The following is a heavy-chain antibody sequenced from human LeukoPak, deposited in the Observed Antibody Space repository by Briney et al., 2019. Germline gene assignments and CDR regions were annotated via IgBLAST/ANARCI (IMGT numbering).Heavy chain of an antibody. CDR3: ARLGSNYYYYYGMDV. CDR2: IYYSGST. D-gene: IGHD3-10*01. V-gene: IGHV4-59*08. J-gene: IGHJ6*02. CDR1: GGSISSYY. Sequence: SETLSLTCTVSGGSISSYYWSWIRQPPGKGLEGIGYIYYSGSTNYNPSLKSRVTISVDTSKNQFSLKLSSVTAADTAVYYCARLGSNYYYYYGMDVWGQGTTVTVSS.